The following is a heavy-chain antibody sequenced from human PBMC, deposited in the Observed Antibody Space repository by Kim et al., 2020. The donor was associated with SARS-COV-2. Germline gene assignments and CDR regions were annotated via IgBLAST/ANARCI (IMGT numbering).Heavy chain of an antibody. D-gene: IGHD1-26*01. J-gene: IGHJ4*02. CDR1: GGSFSGYY. CDR3: ARGGGRVLGSYAL. CDR2: INHSGST. Sequence: SETLSLTCAVYGGSFSGYYWSWIRQPPGKGLEWIGEINHSGSTNYNPSLKSRVTISVDTSKNQFSLKLSSVTAADTAVYYCARGGGRVLGSYALWGQGTLVTVSS. V-gene: IGHV4-34*01.